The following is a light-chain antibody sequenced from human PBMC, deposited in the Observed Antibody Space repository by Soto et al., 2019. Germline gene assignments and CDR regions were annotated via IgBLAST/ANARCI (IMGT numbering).Light chain of an antibody. Sequence: QSALTQPASVSGSPGQSITISCTGTITDVGSSNYVSWYKQHPGKAPKLMIYDVSNWPSGVSNRFSGSKSGNTASLTISGLQAEDEADYYCSSYTTTSTWVFGGGTKVTVL. CDR1: ITDVGSSNY. V-gene: IGLV2-14*01. J-gene: IGLJ2*01. CDR3: SSYTTTSTWV. CDR2: DVS.